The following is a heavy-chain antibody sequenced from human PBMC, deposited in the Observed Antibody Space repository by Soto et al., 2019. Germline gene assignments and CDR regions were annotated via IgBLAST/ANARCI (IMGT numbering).Heavy chain of an antibody. CDR3: AKEGGVNSGCGLVASAS. CDR2: IGGSGGNT. Sequence: EAQLLESGGGLVQPGGSLRLSCAASGFTFTNYAMSWVRQAPGKGLEWVSGIGGSGGNTYNVGSVKGRFTISRDNSQNTLYLQMNRLRAEDTAIYYCAKEGGVNSGCGLVASASWGQGTLVTVSS. J-gene: IGHJ5*02. CDR1: GFTFTNYA. V-gene: IGHV3-23*01. D-gene: IGHD5-12*01.